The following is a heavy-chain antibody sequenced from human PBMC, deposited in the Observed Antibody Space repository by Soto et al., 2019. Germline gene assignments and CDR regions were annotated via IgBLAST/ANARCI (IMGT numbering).Heavy chain of an antibody. V-gene: IGHV3-23*01. CDR2: ISGSGGST. Sequence: GGSLRLSCAASGFTFSSYAMSWVRQAPGKGLEWVSAISGSGGSTYYADSVKGRFTISRDNSKNTLYLQMNSLRAEDTAVYYCAKDRCSGGSCYPPDAFDIWGQGTMVTVSS. J-gene: IGHJ3*02. CDR1: GFTFSSYA. D-gene: IGHD2-15*01. CDR3: AKDRCSGGSCYPPDAFDI.